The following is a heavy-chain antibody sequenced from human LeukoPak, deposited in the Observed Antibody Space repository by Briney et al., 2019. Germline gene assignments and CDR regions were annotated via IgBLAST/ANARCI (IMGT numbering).Heavy chain of an antibody. CDR1: GGTFSSYA. D-gene: IGHD5-18*01. V-gene: IGHV1-69*01. CDR2: IIPILGTA. J-gene: IGHJ6*04. CDR3: ARGQGGYSYGYVGYYYGMDV. Sequence: GSSVKVSCKASGGTFSSYAISWVRQAPGQGLEWMGGIIPILGTANYAQKFQGRVTITADESTSTAYMELSSLRSEDTAVYYCARGQGGYSYGYVGYYYGMDVWGKGTTVTVSS.